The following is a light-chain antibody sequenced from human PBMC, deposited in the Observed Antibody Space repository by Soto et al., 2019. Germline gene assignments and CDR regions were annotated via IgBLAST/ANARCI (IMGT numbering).Light chain of an antibody. Sequence: DIQITQSPSTLSASVGDRVTITCRASESIRAWLAWYQHKPGKAPKFLIYDASTLESGVPSRFSGSGSGTEFTLTISSLQPDDFATYYCQQYNNYPRTFGGGTKVDI. CDR3: QQYNNYPRT. J-gene: IGKJ4*02. CDR2: DAS. CDR1: ESIRAW. V-gene: IGKV1-5*01.